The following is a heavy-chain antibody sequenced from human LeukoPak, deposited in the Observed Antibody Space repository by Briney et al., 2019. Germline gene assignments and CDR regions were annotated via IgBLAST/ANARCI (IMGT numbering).Heavy chain of an antibody. CDR1: GFTFSSYA. CDR3: ARDQWPRGLLQGLFDY. CDR2: ISGGGDNT. D-gene: IGHD6-19*01. Sequence: TGGSLRLSCAASGFTFSSYAMSWVRQAPGKGLEWVSGISGGGDNTYYADSVKGRFTISRDNSKTTLFLQMNSLRAEDTAIYSCARDQWPRGLLQGLFDYWGQGALVTVSS. V-gene: IGHV3-23*01. J-gene: IGHJ4*02.